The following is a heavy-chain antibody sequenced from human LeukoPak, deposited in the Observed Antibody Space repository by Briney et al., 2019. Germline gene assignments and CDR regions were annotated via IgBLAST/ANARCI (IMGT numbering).Heavy chain of an antibody. J-gene: IGHJ2*01. D-gene: IGHD1-26*01. V-gene: IGHV3-21*01. CDR1: GLTFSRYS. CDR2: SSTSSSLL. CDR3: ARGLLSGSYSRLFYFDL. Sequence: GGSLRLSCAASGLTFSRYSMNWVRQAPGKGLEWVSSSSTSSSLLYYAYSEKGRFTISRDNAKNSLYLQMNSLRADDTAVYFCARGLLSGSYSRLFYFDLWGRGTLVTVSS.